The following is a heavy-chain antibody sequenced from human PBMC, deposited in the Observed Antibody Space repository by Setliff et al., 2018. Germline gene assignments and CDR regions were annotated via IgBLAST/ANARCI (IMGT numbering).Heavy chain of an antibody. Sequence: AGGSLRLSCAASGFTFNTYWMHWVRQAPGKGLVWFSHINSDGSGTSYADSVKGRFTISRDNAKNTLYLQMNSLRAEDTAVYYCARGNSGGDYWGQGTLVTVPS. CDR2: INSDGSGT. V-gene: IGHV3-74*01. CDR3: ARGNSGGDY. D-gene: IGHD6-25*01. J-gene: IGHJ4*02. CDR1: GFTFNTYW.